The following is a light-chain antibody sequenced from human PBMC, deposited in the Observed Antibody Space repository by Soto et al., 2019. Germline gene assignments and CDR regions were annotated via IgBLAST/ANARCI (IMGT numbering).Light chain of an antibody. J-gene: IGKJ1*01. V-gene: IGKV3-20*01. CDR3: QQYDSSPRT. CDR2: GTS. Sequence: EIVLTQSPGTLSLSPGERATLSCRASQSFTSRSLAWYQQKPALAPRLLISGTSNRAAGIPDRFSGSGSGTDFTLTISRLEPEDFAVYYCQQYDSSPRTFGQGTKVEIK. CDR1: QSFTSRS.